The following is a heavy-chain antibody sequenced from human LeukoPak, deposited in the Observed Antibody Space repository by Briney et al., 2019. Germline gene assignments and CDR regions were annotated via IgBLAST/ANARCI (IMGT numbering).Heavy chain of an antibody. D-gene: IGHD6-19*01. Sequence: NPSETLSLTCTVSGGSISGYYWSWIRQPPGKGLEWIGYIYYSGSTNYNPSLKSRVTISVDTSKNQFSLKLSSVTAADTAVYYCARAKGWMLLYYYYGMDVWGQGTTVTVS. CDR3: ARAKGWMLLYYYYGMDV. CDR1: GGSISGYY. V-gene: IGHV4-59*01. CDR2: IYYSGST. J-gene: IGHJ6*02.